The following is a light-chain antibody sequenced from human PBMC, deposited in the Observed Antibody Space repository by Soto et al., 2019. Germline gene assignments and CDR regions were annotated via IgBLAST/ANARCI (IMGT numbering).Light chain of an antibody. CDR1: QSLLHSNGNNY. V-gene: IGKV2-28*01. J-gene: IGKJ5*01. CDR3: MQALQTPLT. CDR2: LGS. Sequence: DIVMTQSPLSLPVTPGESASISCRSSQSLLHSNGNNYFDWYLQKPGQSPQLLIYLGSNRASGVHDXXSGSGSGTDFTLKISRVEAEDVGVYYCMQALQTPLTFGQGTRLEIK.